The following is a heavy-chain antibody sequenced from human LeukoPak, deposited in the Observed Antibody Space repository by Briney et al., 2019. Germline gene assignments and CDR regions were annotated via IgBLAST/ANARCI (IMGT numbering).Heavy chain of an antibody. V-gene: IGHV4-34*01. CDR1: GGSFSGYY. J-gene: IGHJ4*02. CDR2: INHSGST. CDR3: ASGYYFDY. Sequence: LEILSLTCAVYGGSFSGYYWSWIRQPPGKGLEWIGEINHSGSTNYNPSLKSRVTISVDTSKNQFSLKLSSVTAADTAVYYCASGYYFDYWGQGTLVTVSS.